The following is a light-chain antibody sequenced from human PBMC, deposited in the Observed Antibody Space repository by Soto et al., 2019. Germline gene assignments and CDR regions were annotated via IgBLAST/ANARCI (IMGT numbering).Light chain of an antibody. Sequence: QSVLTQPASVSGSPGQSITISCTGTSSDIGSYNLVSWYQQHPGKAPKLIIYEVTKRPSGISNRFSGSKSGNTASLTISGLQTEDEADYYCCSYAGSSTLGFGGGTKLTVL. V-gene: IGLV2-23*02. J-gene: IGLJ2*01. CDR3: CSYAGSSTLG. CDR1: SSDIGSYNL. CDR2: EVT.